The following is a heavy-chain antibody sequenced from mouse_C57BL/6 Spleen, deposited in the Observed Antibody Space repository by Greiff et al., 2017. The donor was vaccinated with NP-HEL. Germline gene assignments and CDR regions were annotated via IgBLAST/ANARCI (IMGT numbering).Heavy chain of an antibody. CDR1: GYTFTDYN. V-gene: IGHV1-18*01. Sequence: EVQLQQSGPELVKPGASVKIPCKASGYTFTDYNMDWVKQSHGKSLEWIGDINPNNGGTIYNQKFKGKATLTVDKSSSTAYMELRRLTSEDTAVYYCESRFHYYGSSHWYFDVWGTGTTVTVSS. J-gene: IGHJ1*03. CDR2: INPNNGGT. CDR3: ESRFHYYGSSHWYFDV. D-gene: IGHD1-1*01.